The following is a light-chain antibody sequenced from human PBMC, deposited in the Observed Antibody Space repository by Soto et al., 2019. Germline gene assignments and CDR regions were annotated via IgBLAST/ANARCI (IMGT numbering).Light chain of an antibody. CDR2: VNSDGTH. V-gene: IGLV4-69*01. J-gene: IGLJ2*01. CDR3: QTWDTAIRV. CDR1: SGHSRYA. Sequence: QPVLTQSPSASASLGASVKLTCTLSSGHSRYAIAWHQQQPEKGPRYLMEVNSDGTHSKGDGIPDRFSGSSSGAERYLTISSLQSEDEADYYCQTWDTAIRVFGGGTKVTVL.